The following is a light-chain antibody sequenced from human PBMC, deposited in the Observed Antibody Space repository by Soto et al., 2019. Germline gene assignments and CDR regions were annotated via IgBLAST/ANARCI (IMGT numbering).Light chain of an antibody. V-gene: IGLV2-14*03. J-gene: IGLJ1*01. CDR2: GVT. Sequence: QSVLTQPTAVSGSPGQSITISCTGNHNDIGTYDYVSWYQQHPGRAPRLLIYGVTTRPSGISDRFSASKSGLTASLTISGLQPEDEADYYCSSFTPNRLYVLGPGNKVTVL. CDR3: SSFTPNRLYV. CDR1: HNDIGTYDY.